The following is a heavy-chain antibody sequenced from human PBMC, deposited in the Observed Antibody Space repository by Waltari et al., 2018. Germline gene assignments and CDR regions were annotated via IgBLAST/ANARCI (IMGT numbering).Heavy chain of an antibody. D-gene: IGHD3-22*01. J-gene: IGHJ3*02. CDR2: IYYSGST. V-gene: IGHV4-39*07. CDR1: GGSISSSSYY. Sequence: QLQLQESGPGLVKPSETLSLTCTVSGGSISSSSYYWGWIRQPPGKGLEWIGSIYYSGSTYYNPSLKSRVTISVDTSKNQFSLKLSSVTAADTAVYYCARQPYYYDSSGYWLDAFDIWGQGTMVTVSS. CDR3: ARQPYYYDSSGYWLDAFDI.